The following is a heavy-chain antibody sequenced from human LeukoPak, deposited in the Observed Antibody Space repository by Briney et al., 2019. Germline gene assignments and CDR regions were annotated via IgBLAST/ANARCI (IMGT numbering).Heavy chain of an antibody. J-gene: IGHJ3*02. V-gene: IGHV4-4*09. CDR1: GGSISSYY. CDR2: IYTSGST. Sequence: SETLSLTCTVSGGSISSYYWSWIRQPPGKGLEWIGYIYTSGSTNDNPSLKSRVTISVDTSKNQFSLKLSSVTAADTAVYYCARIYYYDSSGYFDAFDIWGQGTMVTVSS. D-gene: IGHD3-22*01. CDR3: ARIYYYDSSGYFDAFDI.